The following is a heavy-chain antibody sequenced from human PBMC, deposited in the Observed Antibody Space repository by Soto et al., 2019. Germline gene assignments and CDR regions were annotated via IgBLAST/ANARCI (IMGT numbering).Heavy chain of an antibody. D-gene: IGHD2-15*01. CDR2: IESGGST. Sequence: PGGSLRLSCNASGFTVSSTYMSWVRQTPGMGLEWVAVIESGGSTHYADSVKGRFTISRDIPKNMIYLQLHILRAEDTAVYYCAKDLGPLRLLSYYFYGLDVWGQGNTVTVSS. V-gene: IGHV3-53*01. CDR3: AKDLGPLRLLSYYFYGLDV. CDR1: GFTVSSTY. J-gene: IGHJ6*02.